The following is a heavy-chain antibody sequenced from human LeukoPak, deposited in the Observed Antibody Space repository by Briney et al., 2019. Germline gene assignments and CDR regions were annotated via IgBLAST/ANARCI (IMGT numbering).Heavy chain of an antibody. CDR3: ALGMGDY. V-gene: IGHV3-30*03. J-gene: IGHJ4*02. CDR1: GFTFSSYG. Sequence: GGSLRLSCAASGFTFSSYGMHWVRQAPGKGLEWVAVISYDGSNKYYADSVKGRFTISRDNSKNTLYLQMNSLRAEDTAVYYCALGMGDYWGQGTLVTVSS. CDR2: ISYDGSNK. D-gene: IGHD6-13*01.